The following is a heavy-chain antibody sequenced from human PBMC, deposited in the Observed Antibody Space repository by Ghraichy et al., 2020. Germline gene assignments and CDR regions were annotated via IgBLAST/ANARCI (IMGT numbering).Heavy chain of an antibody. V-gene: IGHV4-34*01. D-gene: IGHD3-10*01. Sequence: SETLSLTCAVYGGSFSGYYWSWIRQPPGKGLEWIGEINHSGSTNYNPSLKSRVTISVDTSKNQFSLKLSSVTAADTAVYYCARHSSPSRGPPHYYGSGIDYFDYWGQGTLVTVSS. J-gene: IGHJ4*02. CDR2: INHSGST. CDR3: ARHSSPSRGPPHYYGSGIDYFDY. CDR1: GGSFSGYY.